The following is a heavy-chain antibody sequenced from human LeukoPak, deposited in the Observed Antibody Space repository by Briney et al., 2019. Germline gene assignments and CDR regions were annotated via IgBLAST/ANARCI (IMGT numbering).Heavy chain of an antibody. Sequence: PGRSLRLSCTASGFTFGDYAMRWVRQAPGKGLEWVAVIRSQAYGVTTQYPASVKGRFTISRDDYKRIAYLQMHSLRREDTGVYHCARPGEGYCRGDSCYFFDYWGQGTLVTVSS. J-gene: IGHJ4*02. CDR2: IRSQAYGVTT. D-gene: IGHD2-15*01. CDR3: ARPGEGYCRGDSCYFFDY. CDR1: GFTFGDYA. V-gene: IGHV3-49*04.